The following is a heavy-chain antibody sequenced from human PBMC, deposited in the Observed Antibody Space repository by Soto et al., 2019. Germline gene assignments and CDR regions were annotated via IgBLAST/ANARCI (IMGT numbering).Heavy chain of an antibody. D-gene: IGHD3-3*01. J-gene: IGHJ5*02. V-gene: IGHV5-51*01. Sequence: GESVKISCKGSGYSFTSYCIGWVRQMPGKGLEWMGIIYPGDSDTRYSPSFQGQVTISVGKSISTAYLQWSSLKASDTAMYYCARQPAWSGYYWFDPWGKGTLVTV. CDR1: GYSFTSYC. CDR3: ARQPAWSGYYWFDP. CDR2: IYPGDSDT.